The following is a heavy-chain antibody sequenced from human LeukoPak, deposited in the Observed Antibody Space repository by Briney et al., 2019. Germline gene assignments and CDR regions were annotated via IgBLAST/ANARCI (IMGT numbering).Heavy chain of an antibody. CDR3: ARGGYHYDTSGYNDAFDI. V-gene: IGHV3-74*01. CDR2: INSDGSST. CDR1: GFTFSSCW. Sequence: GGSLRLSCAGSGFTFSSCWMHWVRQAPGKGLVWVSRINSDGSSTRYADSVKGRFTMSRDNAKNTLYLQMNSLRAEDTAVYYCARGGYHYDTSGYNDAFDIWGQGTMVTVPS. J-gene: IGHJ3*02. D-gene: IGHD3-22*01.